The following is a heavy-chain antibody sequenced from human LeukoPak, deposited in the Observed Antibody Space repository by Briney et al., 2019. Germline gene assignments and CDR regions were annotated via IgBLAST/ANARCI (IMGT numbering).Heavy chain of an antibody. Sequence: SETLSLTCTVSGGSISSYYWSWIRQSPGKGLEWIGYIRNSGSTNYNPSLKSRVTMSVDTSKNQFSLKLSSVTAADTAVYYCARWAAAGERRENWFDPWGQGALVTVSP. CDR2: IRNSGST. D-gene: IGHD6-13*01. V-gene: IGHV4-59*01. CDR3: ARWAAAGERRENWFDP. CDR1: GGSISSYY. J-gene: IGHJ5*02.